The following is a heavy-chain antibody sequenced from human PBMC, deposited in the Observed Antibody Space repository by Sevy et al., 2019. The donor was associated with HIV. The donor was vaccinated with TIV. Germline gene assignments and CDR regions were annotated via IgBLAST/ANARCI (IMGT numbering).Heavy chain of an antibody. CDR2: ISGSGGST. V-gene: IGHV3-23*01. D-gene: IGHD5-12*01. J-gene: IGHJ6*02. Sequence: GGSLILSCAASGFIFRSYAMSWVRQAPGKGLEWVSGISGSGGSTYYADSVKGRFTISRDNFKNTLYLQMNSLRAEDTAVYYCAKAGATKDGMDVWGQGTTVTVSS. CDR1: GFIFRSYA. CDR3: AKAGATKDGMDV.